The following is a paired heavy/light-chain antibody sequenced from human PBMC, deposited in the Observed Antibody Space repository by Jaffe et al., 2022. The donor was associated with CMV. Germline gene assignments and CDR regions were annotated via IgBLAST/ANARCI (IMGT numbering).Light chain of an antibody. CDR1: SSDVGSYRL. CDR3: CSYAGSSTLV. Sequence: QSALTQPASVSGSPGQSITISCTGTSSDVGSYRLVSWYQHHPGEAPKLLIYEVGERPSGVPSRFSGSKSGNTASLTISGLQAEDEADYFCCSYAGSSTLVFGGGTKLTVL. CDR2: EVG. J-gene: IGLJ3*02. V-gene: IGLV2-23*02.
Heavy chain of an antibody. CDR3: ARPTGYYDSGAVEYFDL. J-gene: IGHJ2*01. V-gene: IGHV5-10-1*03. Sequence: EVQLVQSGAEVKKPGESLTISCKGSGYSFTNHWISWVRQMPGKGLEWMGRIDPSDSYTYYSPSFQGHVTISADKSISTAYLQWSSLKASDSAMYYCARPTGYYDSGAVEYFDLWGRGTLVTVSS. CDR1: GYSFTNHW. D-gene: IGHD3-22*01. CDR2: IDPSDSYT.